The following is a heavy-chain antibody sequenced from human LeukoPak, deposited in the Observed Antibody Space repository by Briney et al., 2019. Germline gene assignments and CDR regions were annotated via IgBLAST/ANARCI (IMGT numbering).Heavy chain of an antibody. CDR3: ARRVVTSPTLQFDY. J-gene: IGHJ4*02. Sequence: ASVKVSCKASGYTFTSYDINWVRQATGQGLEWMGWMNPNSGNTGYAQKFQGRVTMTRNTSISTAYMELSSLRSEDTAVYYCARRVVTSPTLQFDYWGQGTLVTVSS. CDR1: GYTFTSYD. V-gene: IGHV1-8*01. CDR2: MNPNSGNT. D-gene: IGHD4-23*01.